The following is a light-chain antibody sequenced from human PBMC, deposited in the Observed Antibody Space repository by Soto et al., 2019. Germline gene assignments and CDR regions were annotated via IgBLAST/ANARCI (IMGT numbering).Light chain of an antibody. V-gene: IGKV3-20*01. CDR2: GAS. CDR1: QSVSSSY. Sequence: EIVLTQSPGTLSLSPGDRVTLSCRAIQSVSSSYLAWYQQKPGQAPRLLIYGASSRATGIPDRFSGSGSGTDFTLTISRLEPEDFAVYYCQQYGRSPPNTFGGGTKVDIK. J-gene: IGKJ4*01. CDR3: QQYGRSPPNT.